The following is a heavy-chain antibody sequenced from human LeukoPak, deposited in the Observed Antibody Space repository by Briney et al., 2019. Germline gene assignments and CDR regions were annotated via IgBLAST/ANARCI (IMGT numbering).Heavy chain of an antibody. CDR2: ISAYNGNT. CDR1: GYTFTSYG. D-gene: IGHD2-2*01. J-gene: IGHJ5*02. Sequence: GASVKVSCTASGYTFTSYGISWVRQAPGQGLEWMGWISAYNGNTNYAQKLQGRVTMTTDTSTSTAYMELRSLRSDDTAVYYCARDRDPIVVVPAAPYNWFDPWGQGTLVTVSS. V-gene: IGHV1-18*04. CDR3: ARDRDPIVVVPAAPYNWFDP.